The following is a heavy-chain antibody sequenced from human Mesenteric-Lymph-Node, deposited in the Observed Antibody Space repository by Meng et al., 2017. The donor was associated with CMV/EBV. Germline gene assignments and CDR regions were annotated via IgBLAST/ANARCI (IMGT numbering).Heavy chain of an antibody. CDR3: ARKVAVVVAGKVIDY. J-gene: IGHJ4*02. Sequence: GGSLRLSCSASGFIVSSYEMNWVRQAPGKGLEWVAYIGSSGAIIYYADSVKGRFTISRDNTKNSLYLQMNSLRVEDTAVYYCARKVAVVVAGKVIDYWGQGTLVTVSS. CDR2: IGSSGAII. CDR1: GFIVSSYE. D-gene: IGHD6-19*01. V-gene: IGHV3-48*03.